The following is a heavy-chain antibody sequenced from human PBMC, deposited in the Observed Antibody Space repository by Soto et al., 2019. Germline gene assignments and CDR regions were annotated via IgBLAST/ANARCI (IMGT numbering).Heavy chain of an antibody. CDR3: ARGTTSLTRTFDY. CDR2: IYPSDSDT. CDR1: GYSFTNYW. D-gene: IGHD1-1*01. V-gene: IGHV5-51*01. J-gene: IGHJ4*02. Sequence: PGESLKISCKGSGYSFTNYWIVWVRQMPGKGLELMGIIYPSDSDTRYSPSFQGQVTISADKSINTAYLQWSSLKASDTAMYYCARGTTSLTRTFDYWGQGTLVTVSS.